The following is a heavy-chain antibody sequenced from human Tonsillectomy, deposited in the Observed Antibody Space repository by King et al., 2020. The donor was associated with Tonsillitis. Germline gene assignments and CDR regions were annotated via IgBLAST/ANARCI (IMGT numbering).Heavy chain of an antibody. CDR2: ISVYYGNT. Sequence: QLVQSAAEVKKPGASVKVSCKASGYIFTSNSISWVRQAPGQGLEWMGWISVYYGNTSYAQKLQGRVTMTTDTSTSTAYMELRSLRSDDTAVYYCARNYYDSTGFCYSIFDFWGQGTLVTVSA. V-gene: IGHV1-18*04. CDR1: GYIFTSNS. CDR3: ARNYYDSTGFCYSIFDF. D-gene: IGHD3-22*01. J-gene: IGHJ4*02.